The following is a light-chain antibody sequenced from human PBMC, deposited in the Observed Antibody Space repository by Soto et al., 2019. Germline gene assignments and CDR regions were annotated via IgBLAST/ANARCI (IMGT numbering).Light chain of an antibody. J-gene: IGLJ1*01. CDR2: SNK. Sequence: QSVLTQPPSASGTPEKWVTISCSGRSSNIGFNSVNWYQQLQGAAHKLLIYSNKQRPSGVPDRFSGSKSGTSASMAISGLQSEDEADYYCEAWDDSVNIFGTGTKLTVL. CDR1: SSNIGFNS. CDR3: EAWDDSVNI. V-gene: IGLV1-44*01.